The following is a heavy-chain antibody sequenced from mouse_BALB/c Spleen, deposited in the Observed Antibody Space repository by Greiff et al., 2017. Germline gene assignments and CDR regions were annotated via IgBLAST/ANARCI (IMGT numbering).Heavy chain of an antibody. CDR3: ARKGNYYRYDEGYAMDY. J-gene: IGHJ4*01. D-gene: IGHD2-14*01. CDR1: GYTFTDYN. V-gene: IGHV1S29*02. Sequence: EVQLQQSGPELVKPGASVKISCKASGYTFTDYNMHWVKQSHGKSLEWIGYIYPYNGGTGYNQKFKSKATLTVDTSSSTAYMERRSLTSEDSAVYYCARKGNYYRYDEGYAMDYWGQGTSVTVSA. CDR2: IYPYNGGT.